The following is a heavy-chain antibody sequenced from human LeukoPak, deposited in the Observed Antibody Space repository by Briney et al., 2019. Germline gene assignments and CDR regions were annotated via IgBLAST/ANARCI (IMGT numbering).Heavy chain of an antibody. Sequence: GGSLRLSCAASGFFFSDSAMAWVRQAPGKGLEWVSTTTGRGDNTHYADSVKGRFTISRDSPKNTVYLQMNSLSAEDTAVYYCAKGPAPYCSGGSCYSPHWYFDLWGRGTLVTVSS. CDR2: TTGRGDNT. V-gene: IGHV3-23*01. J-gene: IGHJ2*01. CDR1: GFFFSDSA. D-gene: IGHD2-15*01. CDR3: AKGPAPYCSGGSCYSPHWYFDL.